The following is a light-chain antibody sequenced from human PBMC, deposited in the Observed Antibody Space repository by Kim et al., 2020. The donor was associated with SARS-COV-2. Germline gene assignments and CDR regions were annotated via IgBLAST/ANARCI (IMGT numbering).Light chain of an antibody. V-gene: IGKV2-28*01. J-gene: IGKJ2*01. CDR2: WAS. CDR3: MQALQTPYT. CDR1: QSLQFYSGNSY. Sequence: DYVMNQSPLSLSVTPGEPASISCRCSQSLQFYSGNSYLDWYVQKPGQSPQLLMYWASSRASGVPDRITGSGSGTDFTLRISRVEADDVGVYYCMQALQTPYTFGQGTKLEIK.